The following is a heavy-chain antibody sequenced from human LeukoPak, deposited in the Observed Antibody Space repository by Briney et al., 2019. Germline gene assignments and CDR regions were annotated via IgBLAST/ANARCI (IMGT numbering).Heavy chain of an antibody. CDR3: ARQSISGSSLSYFDY. D-gene: IGHD3-22*01. CDR2: IYDSGST. CDR1: GGSISSYY. J-gene: IGHJ4*02. Sequence: PSETLSLTCTVSGGSISSYYWSWIRQPPGKGLEWIGNIYDSGSTNYNPSLKSRVTISVDTFKNQCSLKLSSVTAADTAVYYCARQSISGSSLSYFDYWGQGTLVNVSS. V-gene: IGHV4-59*01.